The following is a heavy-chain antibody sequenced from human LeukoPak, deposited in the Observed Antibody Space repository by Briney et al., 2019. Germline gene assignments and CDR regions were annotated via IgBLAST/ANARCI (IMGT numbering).Heavy chain of an antibody. D-gene: IGHD2-2*01. CDR1: GFSFSTYA. Sequence: GGSLRLSCAASGFSFSTYAMSWVRQAPGKGLMWASAISDSGLTTYYADFVKGRFTISRDNSKNTLYLQMNSLRAEDSAVYYCAKLPRGYCSSASCPNWFDPWGQGTLVTVSS. CDR2: ISDSGLTT. J-gene: IGHJ5*02. CDR3: AKLPRGYCSSASCPNWFDP. V-gene: IGHV3-23*01.